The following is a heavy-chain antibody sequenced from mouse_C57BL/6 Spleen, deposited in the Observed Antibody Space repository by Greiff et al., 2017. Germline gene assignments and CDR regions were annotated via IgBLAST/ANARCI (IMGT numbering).Heavy chain of an antibody. CDR1: GYTFTSYW. J-gene: IGHJ2*01. V-gene: IGHV1-52*01. CDR2: IDPSDSET. D-gene: IGHD1-1*01. CDR3: ARSTTVNYFDY. Sequence: QVQLQQPGAELVRPGSSVKLSCKASGYTFTSYWMHWVKQRPIQGLEWIGNIDPSDSETHYNQKFKDKATLTVDKSSSTAYMQLSSLTSDDSAVYYCARSTTVNYFDYWGQGTTLTVSS.